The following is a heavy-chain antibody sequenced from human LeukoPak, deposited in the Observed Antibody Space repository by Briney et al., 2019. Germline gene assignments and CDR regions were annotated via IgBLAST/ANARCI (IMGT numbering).Heavy chain of an antibody. V-gene: IGHV4-59*02. CDR3: AKNNGGARNHWFDP. CDR2: IYHTGST. CDR1: GGSVSDYY. J-gene: IGHJ5*02. D-gene: IGHD1/OR15-1a*01. Sequence: SETLSLTCTISGGSVSDYYWSWIRQSPGKGLEWIGYIYHTGSTSYNPFLKSRVTISVDTSKNQFSLKLSSVTAADTAIYYCAKNNGGARNHWFDPWGQGTLVTVSS.